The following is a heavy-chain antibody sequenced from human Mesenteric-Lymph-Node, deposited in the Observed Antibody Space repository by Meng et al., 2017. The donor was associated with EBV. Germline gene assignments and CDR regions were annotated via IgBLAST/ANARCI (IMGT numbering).Heavy chain of an antibody. J-gene: IGHJ4*02. CDR3: ARERLLGSGWYFDY. D-gene: IGHD6-19*01. CDR2: TYSKGRT. Sequence: EVQFGGRGGDLVQRGGALRLSCEASGLSVSDDFVSWVRQAPGKGLEWVSVTYSKGRTDYGDSVEGRFIVARDNSKNTLYLKMNSLRADDTAVYYCARERLLGSGWYFDYWGQGTLVTVSS. V-gene: IGHV3-53*01. CDR1: GLSVSDDF.